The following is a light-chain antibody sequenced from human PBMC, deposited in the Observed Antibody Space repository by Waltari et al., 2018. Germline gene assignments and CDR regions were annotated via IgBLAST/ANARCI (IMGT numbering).Light chain of an antibody. CDR3: LQHSNYPFT. CDR2: GAS. V-gene: IGKV1-17*01. J-gene: IGKJ3*01. Sequence: DIQMTQSPSSLSASVGDRVTITCRASQVIRDDLGWYQQKPGEAPRRPIYGASTLQTGVPSRVSGSGSGTDFTLTITSLQPEDFATYYCLQHSNYPFTFGPGTTVDVK. CDR1: QVIRDD.